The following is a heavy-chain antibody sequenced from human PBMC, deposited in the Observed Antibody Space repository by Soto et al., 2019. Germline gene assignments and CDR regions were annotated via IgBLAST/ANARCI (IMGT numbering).Heavy chain of an antibody. CDR3: ARTGYSSSWDKYYFDY. D-gene: IGHD6-13*01. J-gene: IGHJ4*02. Sequence: QVQLQESGPGLVKPSETLSLTCTVSGGSISSYYWSWIRQPPGKGLEWIGYIYYSGSTNYNPSLKSRVTISVDTSKNQFSLKLSSVTAADTAVYYCARTGYSSSWDKYYFDYWGQGTLVTVSS. CDR1: GGSISSYY. V-gene: IGHV4-59*01. CDR2: IYYSGST.